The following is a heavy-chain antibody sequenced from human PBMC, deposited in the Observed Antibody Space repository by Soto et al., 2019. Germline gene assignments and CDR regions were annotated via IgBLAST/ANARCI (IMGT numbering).Heavy chain of an antibody. Sequence: EVQLLESGGGLVQPGGSLRLSCAASGFTFRNYAMRWVRQAPGKGLEWVSAVSGSGDATYYADSVKGRFTISRDNSKNKLFLQMRSRRAEDTALYYCAKVALTGGSFEMRYYFDYWGQGTLVTVSS. CDR2: VSGSGDAT. V-gene: IGHV3-23*01. J-gene: IGHJ4*02. CDR1: GFTFRNYA. CDR3: AKVALTGGSFEMRYYFDY. D-gene: IGHD2-8*02.